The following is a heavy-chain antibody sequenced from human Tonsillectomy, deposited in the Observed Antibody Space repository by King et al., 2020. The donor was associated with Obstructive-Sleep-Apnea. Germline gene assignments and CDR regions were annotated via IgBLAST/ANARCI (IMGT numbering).Heavy chain of an antibody. CDR1: GGSISSSSYY. Sequence: QLQESGPGLVKPSETLSLTCTVSGGSISSSSYYWGWIRQPPGKGLEWIGSIYYSGSTYYNPPLKRRVTISVDTSKNKFSLKLSSVTAAPTAVYYCASATDSSGYYYGAFDIWGQGTMVTVSS. J-gene: IGHJ3*02. CDR2: IYYSGST. CDR3: ASATDSSGYYYGAFDI. V-gene: IGHV4-39*07. D-gene: IGHD3-22*01.